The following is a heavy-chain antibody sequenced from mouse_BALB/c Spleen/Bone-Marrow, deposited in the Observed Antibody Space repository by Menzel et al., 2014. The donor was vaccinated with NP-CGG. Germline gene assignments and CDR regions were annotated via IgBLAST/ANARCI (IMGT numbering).Heavy chain of an antibody. CDR2: IDPENDNT. J-gene: IGHJ3*01. CDR1: GFNIKDYY. CDR3: AEGGMIPTGFAY. V-gene: IGHV14-1*02. D-gene: IGHD2-3*01. Sequence: EVQLQQSGAELVRPGALVKLSCKVSGFNIKDYYMHWVKQRPEQGLEWIGWIDPENDNTIYDPKFQGKASITADTSSNTAYLQLSSLTSEDTAVYYCAEGGMIPTGFAYWGQGTLVTVSA.